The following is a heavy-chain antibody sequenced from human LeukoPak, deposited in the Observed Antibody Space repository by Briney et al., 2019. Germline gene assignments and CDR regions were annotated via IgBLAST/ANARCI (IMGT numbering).Heavy chain of an antibody. V-gene: IGHV4-39*07. CDR2: IYYSGST. D-gene: IGHD6-13*01. CDR3: AREYSSSWYRGYYFDY. CDR1: GGSISSSSYY. Sequence: SETLSLTCTVSGGSISSSSYYWGWIRQPPGKGLEWIGSIYYSGSTYYNPSLKSRVTISVDTSKNQFSLKLSSVTAADTAVYYCAREYSSSWYRGYYFDYWGQGTLVTVSS. J-gene: IGHJ4*02.